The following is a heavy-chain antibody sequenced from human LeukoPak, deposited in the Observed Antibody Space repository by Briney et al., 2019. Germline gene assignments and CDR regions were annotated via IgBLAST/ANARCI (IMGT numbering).Heavy chain of an antibody. CDR1: GGTFSSYA. D-gene: IGHD6-6*01. CDR2: IVPIFGTA. V-gene: IGHV1-69*05. CDR3: ARVLPEYSSSSGYYYYYMDV. Sequence: SVKVSCKASGGTFSSYAISWVRQAPGQGLEWMGGIVPIFGTANYAQKFQGRVTITTDESTSTAYMELSSLRSEDTAVYYCARVLPEYSSSSGYYYYYMDVWGKGTTVTVSS. J-gene: IGHJ6*03.